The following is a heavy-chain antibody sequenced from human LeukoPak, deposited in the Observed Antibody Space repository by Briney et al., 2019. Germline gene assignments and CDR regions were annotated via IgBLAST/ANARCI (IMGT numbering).Heavy chain of an antibody. CDR2: IYYSGST. Sequence: PSETLSLTCTVSGYSISSGYYWGWIRQPPGKGLEWIGSIYYSGSTYYNPSLKSRVTISVDTSKNQFSLKLSSVTAADTAVYYCARGGYYDSSGYYPDAFDIWGQGTMVTVSS. D-gene: IGHD3-22*01. J-gene: IGHJ3*02. V-gene: IGHV4-38-2*02. CDR1: GYSISSGYY. CDR3: ARGGYYDSSGYYPDAFDI.